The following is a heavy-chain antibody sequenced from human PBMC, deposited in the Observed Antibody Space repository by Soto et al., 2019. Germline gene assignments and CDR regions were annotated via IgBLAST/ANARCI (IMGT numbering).Heavy chain of an antibody. CDR2: ISYDGSNK. CDR1: GFTFSNYA. CDR3: ATEWGFGYSSVWYKGFDY. J-gene: IGHJ4*02. V-gene: IGHV3-30-3*01. D-gene: IGHD6-19*01. Sequence: QVQLVESGGGVVQPGRSLRLSCAASGFTFSNYAMHWVRQAPGKGLEWVAVISYDGSNKYYADSVKGRFTISRDNSKNMLYLQMNSLRAEDTAMYYCATEWGFGYSSVWYKGFDYWGQGTLVTVSS.